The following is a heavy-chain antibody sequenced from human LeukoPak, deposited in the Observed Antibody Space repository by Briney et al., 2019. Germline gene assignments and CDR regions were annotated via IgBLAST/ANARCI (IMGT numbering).Heavy chain of an antibody. CDR3: VKGITMIVVVTWFDP. J-gene: IGHJ5*02. V-gene: IGHV3-64D*06. CDR2: ISSNGGST. Sequence: GGSLRLSCSASGFTFSSYAMHWVRQAPGKGLEHVSAISSNGGSTYYADSVKGRFTISRDNSKNTLYLQMSSLRAEDTAVYYCVKGITMIVVVTWFDPWGQGTLVTVSS. CDR1: GFTFSSYA. D-gene: IGHD3-22*01.